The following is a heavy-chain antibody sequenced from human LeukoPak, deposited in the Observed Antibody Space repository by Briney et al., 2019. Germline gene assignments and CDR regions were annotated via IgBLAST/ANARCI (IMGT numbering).Heavy chain of an antibody. CDR2: IDPGDSHT. CDR3: ARHGGAYCSGNCFYYFDY. Sequence: GESLKISCKGSGYSFTTYWIGWVRQMPGKGLEWMGIIDPGDSHTRYSPSFQGQVTISSDKSISTAYLQWSSLKASDTAIYYCARHGGAYCSGNCFYYFDYWGQGTLVTVSS. D-gene: IGHD2-21*02. V-gene: IGHV5-51*01. CDR1: GYSFTTYW. J-gene: IGHJ4*02.